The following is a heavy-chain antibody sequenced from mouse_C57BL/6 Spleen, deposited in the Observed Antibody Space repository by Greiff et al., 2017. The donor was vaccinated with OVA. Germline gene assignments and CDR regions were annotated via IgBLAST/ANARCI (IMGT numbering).Heavy chain of an antibody. D-gene: IGHD1-1*01. Sequence: QVTLKVSGPGILQSSQTLSLTCSFSGFSLSTSGMGVSWIRQPSGKGLEWLAHIYWDDDKRYNPSLKSRLTISKDTSRNQVFLKITSVDTADTATYYCARSTVVGHWYFDVWGTGTTVTVSS. J-gene: IGHJ1*03. V-gene: IGHV8-12*01. CDR3: ARSTVVGHWYFDV. CDR1: GFSLSTSGMG. CDR2: IYWDDDK.